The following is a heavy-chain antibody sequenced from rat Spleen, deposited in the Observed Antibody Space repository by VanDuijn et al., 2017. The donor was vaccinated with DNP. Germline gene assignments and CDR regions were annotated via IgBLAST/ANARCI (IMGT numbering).Heavy chain of an antibody. J-gene: IGHJ2*01. CDR3: ASSRWDYFDY. CDR2: ISYDGSST. CDR1: RFTFSDYN. Sequence: EVQLVESGGGLVQPGRSLKLSCAASRFTFSDYNMAWVRQAPKKGVEWVATISYDGSSTYHRDSVKGRFTIPRDNAKSTLYLQMDSLRSEDSATYYCASSRWDYFDYWGQGVMVTVSS. V-gene: IGHV5-7*01.